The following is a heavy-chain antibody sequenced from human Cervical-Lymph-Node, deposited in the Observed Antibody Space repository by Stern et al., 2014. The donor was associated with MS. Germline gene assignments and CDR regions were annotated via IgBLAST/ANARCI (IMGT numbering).Heavy chain of an antibody. D-gene: IGHD1-26*01. Sequence: VQLVESGPGLVKPSETVSLTCTVSGGSMSSKYWNWIRQPPGKGLEWIGYIYSDGSTNYNPSLKSRVIISLDTSTNQFSLSLTSVTAAETAVYYCARVTGRGTRQNWFDSWGQGTLVTVSS. J-gene: IGHJ5*01. CDR3: ARVTGRGTRQNWFDS. CDR2: IYSDGST. V-gene: IGHV4-59*01. CDR1: GGSMSSKY.